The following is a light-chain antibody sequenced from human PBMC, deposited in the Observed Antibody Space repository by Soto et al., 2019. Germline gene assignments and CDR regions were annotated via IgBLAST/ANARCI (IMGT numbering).Light chain of an antibody. CDR2: DVS. J-gene: IGLJ2*01. V-gene: IGLV2-11*01. CDR3: CSYAGSYTYVV. CDR1: SSDVGGYNY. Sequence: QSALTQPRSVSGSPGQSVTISCTGTSSDVGGYNYVSWYQQHPGKAPKLMIYDVSKRPSGVPDRFSGSKSGNTASLTISGRQAEDEAAYYCCSYAGSYTYVVFGGGTKLTVL.